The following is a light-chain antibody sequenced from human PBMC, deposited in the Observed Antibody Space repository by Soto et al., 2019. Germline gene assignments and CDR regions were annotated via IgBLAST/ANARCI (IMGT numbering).Light chain of an antibody. CDR2: AAS. V-gene: IGKV1-9*01. CDR1: QGIRSF. CDR3: QQLNSYPRT. Sequence: DIQLTQYPSLVSASVGDRVTITCRASQGIRSFLAWYQQKPGKAPKLLIYAASTLQSGVPSRFSGSGSGTEFALTISSLQPEDFATYYCQQLNSYPRTFGQGTKVEIK. J-gene: IGKJ1*01.